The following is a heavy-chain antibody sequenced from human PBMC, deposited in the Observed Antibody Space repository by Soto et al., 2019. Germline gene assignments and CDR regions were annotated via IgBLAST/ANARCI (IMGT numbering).Heavy chain of an antibody. CDR3: ARLIIATHPSKSIDF. D-gene: IGHD2-21*01. CDR2: RYVAGAV. Sequence: SLSFRLSGAPLNMGNYDGSGIRQVPWEGLEWMGHRYVAGAVDDNPSLRDRITISQDTSERQFSLNLRLVTAADTAVYYWARLIIATHPSKSIDFWGQGTLVTVS. J-gene: IGHJ1*01. CDR1: GAPLNMGNYD. V-gene: IGHV4-31*03.